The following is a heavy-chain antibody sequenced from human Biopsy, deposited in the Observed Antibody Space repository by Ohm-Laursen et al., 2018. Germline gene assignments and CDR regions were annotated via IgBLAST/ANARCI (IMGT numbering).Heavy chain of an antibody. D-gene: IGHD3-10*01. CDR3: VTDRLDDITKVRGIMTD. Sequence: SLRLSCTASGLSFSTYGMHWVRQAPGKGLEWVAVIWYAGSKKYYADSVKGRFTITRDNSKNTLYLQMNSLRAEDTAVYYCVTDRLDDITKVRGIMTDWGQGTLVIVSS. CDR2: IWYAGSKK. J-gene: IGHJ4*02. V-gene: IGHV3-33*01. CDR1: GLSFSTYG.